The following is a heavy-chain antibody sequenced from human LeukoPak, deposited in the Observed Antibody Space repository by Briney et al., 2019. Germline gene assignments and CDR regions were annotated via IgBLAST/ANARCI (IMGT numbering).Heavy chain of an antibody. V-gene: IGHV3-33*01. CDR1: GFNFSSYG. J-gene: IGHJ4*02. CDR2: IWYDGSKK. Sequence: GGSLRLSCGASGFNFSSYGMHWVRQAPGKGLEWVAVIWYDGSKKYYADSVKGRFTISRDNSKNTLYLQMSSLRAEDTAVYYCARAPNPGSDYWGQGTLVTVSS. CDR3: ARAPNPGSDY.